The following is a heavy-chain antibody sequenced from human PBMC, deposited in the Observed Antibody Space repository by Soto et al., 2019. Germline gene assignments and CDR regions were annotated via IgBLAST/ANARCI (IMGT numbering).Heavy chain of an antibody. V-gene: IGHV3-30*18. D-gene: IGHD3-10*01. Sequence: QVRLVESGGGVVQPGRSLRLSCAASGFTFSSYGMHWVRQAPGKGLEWVAVISYDGSNKYYADSVKGRFTISRDNXXNTLYLQMNSLRAEDTAVYYCAKGLAYYYGSGIDYWGQGTLVTVSS. CDR1: GFTFSSYG. CDR2: ISYDGSNK. J-gene: IGHJ4*02. CDR3: AKGLAYYYGSGIDY.